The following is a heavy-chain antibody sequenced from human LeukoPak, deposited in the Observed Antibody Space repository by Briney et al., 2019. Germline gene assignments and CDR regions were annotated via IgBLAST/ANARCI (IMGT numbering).Heavy chain of an antibody. J-gene: IGHJ4*02. Sequence: SETLSLTXTVSGGSISSSNYYWGWIRQPPGKGLEWIGSFYYSGRTYYNPSLKNRVISVDTSKNQFSLKLSSVTAADTAVYYCARQSVVLLAAIPEELEGPFDYWGQGTLVTVSS. D-gene: IGHD2-2*02. CDR3: ARQSVVLLAAIPEELEGPFDY. CDR2: FYYSGRT. CDR1: GGSISSSNYY. V-gene: IGHV4-39*01.